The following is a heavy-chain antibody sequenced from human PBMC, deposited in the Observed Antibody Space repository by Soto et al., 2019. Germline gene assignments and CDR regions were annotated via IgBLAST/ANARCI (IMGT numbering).Heavy chain of an antibody. V-gene: IGHV4-31*03. CDR3: ARGELDIVATIGYYFDY. Sequence: SETLSLTCTVSGGSISSGGYYWSWIRQHPGKGLEWIGYIYYSGSTYYNPSLKSRVTISVDTSKNQFSLKLSSVTAADTAVYYCARGELDIVATIGYYFDYWGQGTLVTVSS. CDR1: GGSISSGGYY. CDR2: IYYSGST. D-gene: IGHD5-12*01. J-gene: IGHJ4*02.